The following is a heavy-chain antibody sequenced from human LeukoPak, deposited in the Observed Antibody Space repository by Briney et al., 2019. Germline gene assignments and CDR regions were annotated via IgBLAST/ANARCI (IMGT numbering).Heavy chain of an antibody. D-gene: IGHD3-10*01. CDR1: GFTFSSYA. Sequence: GGSLRLSCAASGFTFSSYAMSWVRQAPGKGLEWVSAISGSGGSTYYADSVKGRFTISRDNAKNSLYLQMNSQRADDTAVYYCTRFAAGGSYYYYMDVWGKGTTVTVSS. CDR3: TRFAAGGSYYYYMDV. J-gene: IGHJ6*03. V-gene: IGHV3-23*01. CDR2: ISGSGGST.